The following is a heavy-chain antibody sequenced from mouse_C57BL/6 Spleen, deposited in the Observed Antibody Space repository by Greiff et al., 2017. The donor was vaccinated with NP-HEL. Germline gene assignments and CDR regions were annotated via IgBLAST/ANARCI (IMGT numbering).Heavy chain of an antibody. CDR1: GFNIKDDY. CDR2: IDPENGDT. D-gene: IGHD1-1*01. Sequence: EVQLQQSGAELVRPGASVKLSCTASGFNIKDDYMHWVKQRPEQGLEWIGWIDPENGDTEYASKFQGKATITADTSSNTAYLQLSSLTSEDTAVYYFTLITTVVTWGQSTTLTVSS. CDR3: TLITTVVT. V-gene: IGHV14-4*01. J-gene: IGHJ2*01.